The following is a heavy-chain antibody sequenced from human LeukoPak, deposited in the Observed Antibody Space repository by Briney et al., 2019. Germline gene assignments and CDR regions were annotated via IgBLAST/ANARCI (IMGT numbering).Heavy chain of an antibody. CDR2: ISAYNGST. CDR3: ARGSTARYYYDSSGYYRGAVDY. CDR1: GYTFTSYG. V-gene: IGHV1-18*01. J-gene: IGHJ4*02. D-gene: IGHD3-22*01. Sequence: GASVKVSCKASGYTFTSYGISWVRQAPGQGLEWMGWISAYNGSTNYAQKLQGRVTMTTDTSTSTAYMELRSLRSDDTAVYYCARGSTARYYYDSSGYYRGAVDYWGQGTLVTVSS.